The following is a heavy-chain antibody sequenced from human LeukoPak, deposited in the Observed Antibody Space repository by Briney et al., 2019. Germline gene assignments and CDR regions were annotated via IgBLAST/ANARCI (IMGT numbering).Heavy chain of an antibody. CDR3: ARDLGEYSYDSSTYY. D-gene: IGHD3-22*01. J-gene: IGHJ4*02. CDR1: GGSISSYY. CDR2: IYYSGST. V-gene: IGHV4-59*01. Sequence: SETLSLTCTVSGGSISSYYWSWIRQPPGKGLEWIGYIYYSGSTNYNPSLKSRVTISVDTSKNQFSLKLRSVTAADTAVYYCARDLGEYSYDSSTYYWGQGTLVTVSS.